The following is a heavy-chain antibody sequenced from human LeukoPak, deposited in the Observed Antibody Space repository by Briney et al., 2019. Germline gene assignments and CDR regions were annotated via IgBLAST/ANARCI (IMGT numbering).Heavy chain of an antibody. V-gene: IGHV4-30-2*01. D-gene: IGHD6-6*01. CDR2: IYHSGST. Sequence: PSQTLSLTCTVSGGSISSGGYYWSWIRQPPGKGLEWIGYIYHSGSTYYNPSLKSRVTISVDRSKNQFSLKLSSVTAADTAVYYCARGSGAARPNFDYWGQGTLVTVSS. J-gene: IGHJ4*02. CDR1: GGSISSGGYY. CDR3: ARGSGAARPNFDY.